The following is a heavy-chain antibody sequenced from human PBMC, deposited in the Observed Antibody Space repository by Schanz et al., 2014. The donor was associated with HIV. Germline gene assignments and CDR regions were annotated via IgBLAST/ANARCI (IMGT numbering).Heavy chain of an antibody. V-gene: IGHV3-15*01. CDR1: EFTFRNAW. CDR3: TTDREPYVY. D-gene: IGHD1-1*01. J-gene: IGHJ4*02. Sequence: EVQLVESGGGLVKPGGSLRLSCAASEFTFRNAWMSLVRQAPGKGLEWVGRIKIKIDGGTTDYAAPVRGRFSISRDDSKSMLYLQMNSLKTEDTALYYCTTDREPYVYWGQGTLVTVSS. CDR2: IKIKIDGGTT.